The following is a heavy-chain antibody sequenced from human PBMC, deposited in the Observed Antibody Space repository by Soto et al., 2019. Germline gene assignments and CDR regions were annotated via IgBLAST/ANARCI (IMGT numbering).Heavy chain of an antibody. V-gene: IGHV5-51*01. D-gene: IGHD2-21*02. CDR2: IYPGDSET. CDR3: TRRRSQYDYYFDY. CDR1: GYSFTNYW. Sequence: VESLKISCKGSGYSFTNYWIGWVRQMPGKGLEWMVFIYPGDSETGYRPSFQGQVTISADKSISTAYLQWSSLKASDTAMYYCTRRRSQYDYYFDYWGQGTLVTVSS. J-gene: IGHJ4*02.